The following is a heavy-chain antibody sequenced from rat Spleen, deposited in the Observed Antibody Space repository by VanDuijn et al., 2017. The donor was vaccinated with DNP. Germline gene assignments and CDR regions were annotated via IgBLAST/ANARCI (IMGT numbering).Heavy chain of an antibody. J-gene: IGHJ2*01. CDR3: ARHVLPLRVWDY. CDR2: ISYDGGSS. CDR1: GFTFSDYY. V-gene: IGHV5-22*01. Sequence: EVQLVESGGGLVQPGRSLQLSCTASGFTFSDYYMAWVRQAPTKGLEWVAYISYDGGSSYYGDSVKGRFTISRANVRNILYLQMNSLRSEDMATYYCARHVLPLRVWDYWGQGVMVTVSS. D-gene: IGHD1-4*01.